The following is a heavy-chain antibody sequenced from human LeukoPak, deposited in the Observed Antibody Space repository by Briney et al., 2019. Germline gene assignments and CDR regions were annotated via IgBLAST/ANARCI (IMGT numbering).Heavy chain of an antibody. Sequence: SVKVSCKASGGTFSSYAISWVRQAPGQGLEWMGRIIPILGIANYAQKFQGRVTITADKSTSTAYMELSSLRSEDTAVYYCAREGGERWLQYNDYWGQGTLVTVSS. CDR1: GGTFSSYA. V-gene: IGHV1-69*04. CDR3: AREGGERWLQYNDY. CDR2: IIPILGIA. J-gene: IGHJ4*02. D-gene: IGHD5-24*01.